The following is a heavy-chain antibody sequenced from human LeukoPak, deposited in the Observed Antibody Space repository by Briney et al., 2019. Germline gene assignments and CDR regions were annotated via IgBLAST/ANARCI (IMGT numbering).Heavy chain of an antibody. V-gene: IGHV3-66*01. CDR1: GFTVSSNY. CDR3: ARGTVTMVDY. Sequence: LTGGSLRLSCAASGFTVSSNYMSWVRQAPGRGLEWVSVIYSGGSTYYADSVKGRFTISRDNSKNTLFLQMNSLRAGDTAVYYCARGTVTMVDYWGQGTLVTVSS. J-gene: IGHJ4*02. CDR2: IYSGGST. D-gene: IGHD3-10*01.